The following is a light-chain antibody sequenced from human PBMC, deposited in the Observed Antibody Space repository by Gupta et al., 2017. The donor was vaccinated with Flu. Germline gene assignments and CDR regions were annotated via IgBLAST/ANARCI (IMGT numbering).Light chain of an antibody. Sequence: DIQLTQSPSSLSASVGDRITITCRASQSINLYLSWYQQRPGTAPRLLIYAASSLQSGVPSRFSGTGSGTDFTLTISSLQPEDFATYYCQQGYNTPRTFGQGTKLKIK. V-gene: IGKV1-39*01. CDR3: QQGYNTPRT. CDR2: AAS. J-gene: IGKJ2*01. CDR1: QSINLY.